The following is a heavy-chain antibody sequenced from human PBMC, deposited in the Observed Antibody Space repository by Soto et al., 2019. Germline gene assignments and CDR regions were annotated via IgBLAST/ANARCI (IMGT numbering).Heavy chain of an antibody. Sequence: PSETLSLTCAVYGGSFSGYYWSWIRQPPGKGLEWIGDINHSGSTNYNPSLKSRVTISVDTSKNQFSLKLSSVTAADTAVYYCARVSPHYYDSSGYYLDYWGQGTLVTVSS. CDR1: GGSFSGYY. J-gene: IGHJ4*02. CDR3: ARVSPHYYDSSGYYLDY. D-gene: IGHD3-22*01. V-gene: IGHV4-34*01. CDR2: INHSGST.